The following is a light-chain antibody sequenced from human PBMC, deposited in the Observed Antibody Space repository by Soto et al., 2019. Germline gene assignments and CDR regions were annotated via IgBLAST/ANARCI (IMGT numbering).Light chain of an antibody. CDR1: SSDVGGYNY. J-gene: IGLJ2*01. Sequence: QSVLPQPASVSGSPGQSIPISCTGTSSDVGGYNYVSWYQQHPGKAPKLMIYDVSNRPSGVSNRFSGSKSGNTASLTISGLQAEDEADYYCSSYTSSSTPVVFGGGTKVTVL. V-gene: IGLV2-14*01. CDR3: SSYTSSSTPVV. CDR2: DVS.